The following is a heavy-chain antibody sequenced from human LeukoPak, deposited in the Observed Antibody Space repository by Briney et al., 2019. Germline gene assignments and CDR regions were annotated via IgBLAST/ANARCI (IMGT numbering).Heavy chain of an antibody. Sequence: ASVKVSCKVSGDTLIDLSIHWVRQTPGEGPEWMGGFEPEDGETLYAQKFQRRVTMTEDTSTDTAYMELFSLSSEDTAVYYCATLRSQKDKLATIRTHDALDIWGQGTLVTVSS. V-gene: IGHV1-24*01. CDR2: FEPEDGET. CDR1: GDTLIDLS. CDR3: ATLRSQKDKLATIRTHDALDI. D-gene: IGHD5-24*01. J-gene: IGHJ3*02.